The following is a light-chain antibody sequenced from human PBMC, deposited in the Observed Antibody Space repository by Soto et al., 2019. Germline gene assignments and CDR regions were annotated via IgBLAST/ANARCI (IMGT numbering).Light chain of an antibody. CDR2: GNS. J-gene: IGLJ2*01. CDR1: SSNIGAGYD. Sequence: QSVLTQPPSVSGAPXXRXTISCTGSSSNIGAGYDVHWYQQLPGTAPKLLIYGNSNRPSGVPDRFSGSKSGTSASLAITGLQAEDEADYYCQSYDSSLSVVVFGGGTKLTVL. CDR3: QSYDSSLSVVV. V-gene: IGLV1-40*01.